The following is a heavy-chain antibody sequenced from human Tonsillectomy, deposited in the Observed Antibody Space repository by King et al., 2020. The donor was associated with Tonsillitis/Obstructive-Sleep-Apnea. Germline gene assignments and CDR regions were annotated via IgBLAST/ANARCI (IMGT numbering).Heavy chain of an antibody. CDR2: IYYSGST. V-gene: IGHV4-39*01. CDR1: GGFISSSSYY. Sequence: QLQESGPGLVKPSETLSLTCTVSGGFISSSSYYWGWIRQPPGVGREWIGSIYYSGSTYYNPSLKSRVTISVDTSKNQFSLKLSSVTAADTAVYYCAVNWFDTRGQTTLVTVSS. CDR3: AVNWFDT. J-gene: IGHJ5*02.